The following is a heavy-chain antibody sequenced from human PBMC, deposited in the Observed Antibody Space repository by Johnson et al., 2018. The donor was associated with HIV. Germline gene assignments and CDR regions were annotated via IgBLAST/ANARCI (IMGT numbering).Heavy chain of an antibody. CDR1: GFTFSSYA. V-gene: IGHV3-30-3*02. CDR3: AKFVGAGSYDAFDI. Sequence: QVQLVESGGGVVQPGTSLRLSCAASGFTFSSYAMHWVRQAPGKGLEWVALISYDGTNKYYADSVKGRFTISRDNAKNSLYLQMNSLRAEDTAVYYCAKFVGAGSYDAFDIWGQGTMVTVSS. D-gene: IGHD1-26*01. CDR2: ISYDGTNK. J-gene: IGHJ3*02.